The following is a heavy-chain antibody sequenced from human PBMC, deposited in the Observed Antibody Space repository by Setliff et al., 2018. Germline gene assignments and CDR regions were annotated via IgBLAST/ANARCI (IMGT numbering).Heavy chain of an antibody. J-gene: IGHJ6*03. D-gene: IGHD6-19*01. CDR1: GYSFTSYW. V-gene: IGHV5-51*01. CDR2: IYPDDSDT. CDR3: ARQIGSSLSHFYYYMDV. Sequence: GESLKISCKGSGYSFTSYWIGWVRQMPGKGLEWMGIIYPDDSDTRYSPSFQGQVTISADKSISTAYLQWSSLKASDTAMYYCARQIGSSLSHFYYYMDVWGKGTTVTVSS.